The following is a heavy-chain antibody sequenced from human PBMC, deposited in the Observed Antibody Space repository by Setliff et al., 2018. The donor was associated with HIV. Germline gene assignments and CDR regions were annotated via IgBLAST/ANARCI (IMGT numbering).Heavy chain of an antibody. J-gene: IGHJ5*02. V-gene: IGHV4-4*02. CDR2: VFHSGSA. Sequence: LSLTCAASGGPLNSRNWWSWVRQPPGKGLEWIGEVFHSGSANSNASLRSRVMISVDTSKNQFSLKLSAVTAADTAVYYCARDHVFGSRTGFDPWGPGILVTVSS. CDR1: GGPLNSRNW. CDR3: ARDHVFGSRTGFDP. D-gene: IGHD3-10*01.